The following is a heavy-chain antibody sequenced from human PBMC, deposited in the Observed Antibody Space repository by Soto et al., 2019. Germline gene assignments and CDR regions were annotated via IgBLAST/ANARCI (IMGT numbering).Heavy chain of an antibody. Sequence: PGGSLRLSCAASGFTFSSYSMNWVRQAPGKGLEWVSYISRSSSSIYYADSVKGRFTISRDNAKNSLYLQMSSLRDEDTALYYCTRVNYNTSSRPTDMDVWGQGTTVTVSS. CDR2: ISRSSSSI. CDR1: GFTFSSYS. J-gene: IGHJ6*02. D-gene: IGHD6-6*01. CDR3: TRVNYNTSSRPTDMDV. V-gene: IGHV3-48*02.